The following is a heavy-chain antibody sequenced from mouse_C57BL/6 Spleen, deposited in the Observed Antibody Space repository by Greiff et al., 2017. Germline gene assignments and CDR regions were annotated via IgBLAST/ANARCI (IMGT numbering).Heavy chain of an antibody. D-gene: IGHD1-1*01. J-gene: IGHJ3*01. Sequence: VQLQQSGPELVKPGASVKISCKASGYAFSSSWMNWVKQRPGKGLEWIGRIYPGDGDTNYNGKFKGKATLTADKSSSTAYMQLSSLTSEDSAVYFCARGPYHYGSSPFAYWGQGTLVTVSA. CDR1: GYAFSSSW. CDR2: IYPGDGDT. CDR3: ARGPYHYGSSPFAY. V-gene: IGHV1-82*01.